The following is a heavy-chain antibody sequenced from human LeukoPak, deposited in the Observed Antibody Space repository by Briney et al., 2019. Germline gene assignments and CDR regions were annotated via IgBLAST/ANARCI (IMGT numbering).Heavy chain of an antibody. CDR2: ISAYNGNT. Sequence: VASVKVSCKASGYTFTSYGISWVRQAPGQGLEWMGWISAYNGNTNYAQKLRGRVTMTTDTSTSTAYMELRSLRSDDTAVYYCARENTIFGVVISSALDIWGQGTMVTVSS. CDR1: GYTFTSYG. D-gene: IGHD3-3*01. CDR3: ARENTIFGVVISSALDI. V-gene: IGHV1-18*01. J-gene: IGHJ3*02.